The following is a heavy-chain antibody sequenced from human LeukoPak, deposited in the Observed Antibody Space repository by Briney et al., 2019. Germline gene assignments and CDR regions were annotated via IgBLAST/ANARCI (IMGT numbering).Heavy chain of an antibody. CDR2: ISHSGST. Sequence: SETLSLTCAVYGESFSGYYWSWIRQPPGKGREWIGEISHSGSTNYNPSLKSRVTISVDTSKNQFSLKLSSVTAADTAVYYCARGRATYDFWSGQKIDYWGQGTLVTVSS. CDR3: ARGRATYDFWSGQKIDY. D-gene: IGHD3-3*01. CDR1: GESFSGYY. V-gene: IGHV4-34*01. J-gene: IGHJ4*02.